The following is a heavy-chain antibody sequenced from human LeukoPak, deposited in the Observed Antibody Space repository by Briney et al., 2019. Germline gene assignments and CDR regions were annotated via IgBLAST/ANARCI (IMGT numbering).Heavy chain of an antibody. V-gene: IGHV3-48*04. J-gene: IGHJ4*02. Sequence: PGGSLRLSCAASGFTFSSYSMNWVRQAPGKGLEWVSYISSSSSTIYYADSVKGRFTISRDNAKNSLHLHMNSLRADDTAVYYCSRNDDPTFDLWGQGTLVAVSS. CDR3: SRNDDPTFDL. CDR1: GFTFSSYS. CDR2: ISSSSSTI. D-gene: IGHD1-1*01.